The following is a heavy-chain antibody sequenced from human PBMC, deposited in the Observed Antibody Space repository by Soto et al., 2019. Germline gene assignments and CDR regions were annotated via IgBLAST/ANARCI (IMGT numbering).Heavy chain of an antibody. CDR1: GDSTVYGSSISTGGYY. V-gene: IGHV4-30-4*08. J-gene: IGHJ5*02. D-gene: IGHD1-1*01. CDR3: ARVPRELEPTLCFDP. Sequence: QVQLQESGPGVVKASQTLSLTCTVTGDSTVYGSSISTGGYYWGWTRQHPGRGLEWIGYIYYNGSTYYNPSLKSRVTISLDTSKNQFSLNLSSVTAADTAVYFCARVPRELEPTLCFDPWGQGTLVTVSS. CDR2: IYYNGST.